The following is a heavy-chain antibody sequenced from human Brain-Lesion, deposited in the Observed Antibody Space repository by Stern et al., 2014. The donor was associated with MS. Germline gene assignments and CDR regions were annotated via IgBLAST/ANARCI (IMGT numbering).Heavy chain of an antibody. CDR3: ATLSPGAGGNYYRHFDY. Sequence: QVQLVQSGAEVKKPGASVKVSCKVSGYTLTELAMNWGRQAPRKGLEWMGGFDPEDGETIYAQKFQGRVTMTEDTSTDTAYMELSSLRSEDTAVYYCATLSPGAGGNYYRHFDYWGQGTLVTVSS. V-gene: IGHV1-24*01. CDR2: FDPEDGET. D-gene: IGHD1-26*01. J-gene: IGHJ4*02. CDR1: GYTLTELA.